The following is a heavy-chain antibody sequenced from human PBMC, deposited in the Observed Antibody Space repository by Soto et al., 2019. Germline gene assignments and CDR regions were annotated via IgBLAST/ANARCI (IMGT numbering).Heavy chain of an antibody. D-gene: IGHD6-13*01. CDR3: ARVGSSWYNPMNWFDP. CDR1: GGSISNYY. Sequence: PSETLSLTCTVSGGSISNYYWSWIRQPPGRGLEWIGHIFYSGSTNYNPSLKSRVTISVDTSKNQFSLKLSSVTAADTAVYYCARVGSSWYNPMNWFDPWGQGTLVTVS. J-gene: IGHJ5*02. V-gene: IGHV4-59*01. CDR2: IFYSGST.